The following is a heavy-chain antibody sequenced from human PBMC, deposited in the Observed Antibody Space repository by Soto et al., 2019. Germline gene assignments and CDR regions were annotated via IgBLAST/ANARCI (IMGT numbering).Heavy chain of an antibody. CDR1: GFTFSSYA. CDR3: AILGRAGTTQGEYYFDY. V-gene: IGHV3-23*01. CDR2: ISGSGGST. D-gene: IGHD1-1*01. J-gene: IGHJ4*02. Sequence: PWGSLRLSCAASGFTFSSYAMSWVRQAPGKGLEWVSAISGSGGSTYYADSVKGRFTISRDNSNNTLYLQMNSLRAEDTAVYYCAILGRAGTTQGEYYFDYWCPGTLLAVFS.